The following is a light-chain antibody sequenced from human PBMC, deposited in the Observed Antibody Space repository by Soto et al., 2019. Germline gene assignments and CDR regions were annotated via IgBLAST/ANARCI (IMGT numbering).Light chain of an antibody. CDR2: NAF. V-gene: IGKV1-39*01. J-gene: IGKJ4*01. CDR1: QSISNH. Sequence: DIHVTQSPSSLSASVGDRVTITCRASQSISNHMNWYQQRPGKAPKLLIYNAFNLQSGVSSRFSGSGSGTDFTLTINSLQPEDFATYYCQQSYSAPLTFGGGTKVEIK. CDR3: QQSYSAPLT.